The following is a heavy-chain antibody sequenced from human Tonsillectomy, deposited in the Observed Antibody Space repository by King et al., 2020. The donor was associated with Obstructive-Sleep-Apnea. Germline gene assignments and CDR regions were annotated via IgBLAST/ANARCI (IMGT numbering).Heavy chain of an antibody. CDR1: GFTFSNAW. D-gene: IGHD2-2*01. CDR2: IKRKTDGGKT. Sequence: QLVQSGGGLVKPGGSLRLSCAASGFTFSNAWMSWVRQAPGKGLEWVGRIKRKTDGGKTDYAAPVKGRFTISRDDSKNTLYLQMNSLKTEDIAVYYCTTDRSCSSTSCYGGLDYWGQGTLVTVSS. CDR3: TTDRSCSSTSCYGGLDY. V-gene: IGHV3-15*01. J-gene: IGHJ4*02.